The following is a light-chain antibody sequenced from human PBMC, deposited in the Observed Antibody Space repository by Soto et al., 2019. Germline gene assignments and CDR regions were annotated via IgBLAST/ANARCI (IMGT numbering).Light chain of an antibody. Sequence: QSALTQPASVSGSPGQSITISCTGPSNDVGSSNLVSWYQQHPGKAPKLIIYEDTKRPSGVSNRFSDSKSGNTASLTVSALQAEDEADHYCCSFAHTRVLFGGGTKLTVL. CDR1: SNDVGSSNL. CDR3: CSFAHTRVL. CDR2: EDT. J-gene: IGLJ3*02. V-gene: IGLV2-23*01.